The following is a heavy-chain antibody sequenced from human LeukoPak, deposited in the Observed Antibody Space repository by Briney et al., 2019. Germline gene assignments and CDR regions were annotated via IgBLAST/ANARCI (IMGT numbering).Heavy chain of an antibody. D-gene: IGHD3-16*02. J-gene: IGHJ4*02. V-gene: IGHV1-24*01. CDR3: ATVDYVWGSYRPFDY. CDR1: GYTLTELS. CDR2: FDPEDGET. Sequence: ASVKVSCKVSGYTLTELSMHWVRQAPGKGLEWMGGFDPEDGETIYAQKFQGRVTMTEVTSTDTAYMELSSLRSEDTAVYYCATVDYVWGSYRPFDYRGQGTLVTVSS.